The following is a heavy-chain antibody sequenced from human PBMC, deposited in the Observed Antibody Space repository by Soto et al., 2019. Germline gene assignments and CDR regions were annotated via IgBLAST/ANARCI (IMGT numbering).Heavy chain of an antibody. D-gene: IGHD2-2*01. V-gene: IGHV3-49*03. Sequence: PGGSLRLSCTASGFTFGDYAMSWFRQAPGKGLEWVGFIRSKAYGGTTEYAASVKGRFTISRDDSKSIAYLQMNSLKTEDTSVYYCTSDPKLRVVPAARWFDPWGQGTLVTVSS. CDR3: TSDPKLRVVPAARWFDP. CDR2: IRSKAYGGTT. CDR1: GFTFGDYA. J-gene: IGHJ5*02.